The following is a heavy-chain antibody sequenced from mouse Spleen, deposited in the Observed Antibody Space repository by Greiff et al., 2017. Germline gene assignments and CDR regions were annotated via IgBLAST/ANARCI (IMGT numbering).Heavy chain of an antibody. CDR2: ISSGSSTI. CDR3: ARNPSGDYLYYYAMDY. D-gene: IGHD2-13*01. CDR1: GFTFSDYG. J-gene: IGHJ4*01. Sequence: EVQVVESGGGLVKPGGSLKLSCAASGFTFSDYGMHWVRQAPEKGLEWVAYISSGSSTIYYADTVKGRFTISRDNAKNTLFLQMTSLRSEDTAMYYCARNPSGDYLYYYAMDYWGQGTSVTVSS. V-gene: IGHV5-17*01.